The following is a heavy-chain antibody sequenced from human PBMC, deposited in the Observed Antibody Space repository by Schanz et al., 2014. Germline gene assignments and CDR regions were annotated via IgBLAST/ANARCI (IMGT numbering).Heavy chain of an antibody. CDR3: ARAGYDADNWFDP. V-gene: IGHV3-30*03. CDR2: VSSDGNND. Sequence: VQLMESGGGLVQPGGSLRLSCAASGFTFSSYAMSWVRQAPGKGLEWVALVSSDGNNDYYTDSVKGRFTISRDNAKNSLYLQMNGLRAEDTAVYYCARAGYDADNWFDPWGQGTLVTVSS. CDR1: GFTFSSYA. D-gene: IGHD2-2*01. J-gene: IGHJ5*02.